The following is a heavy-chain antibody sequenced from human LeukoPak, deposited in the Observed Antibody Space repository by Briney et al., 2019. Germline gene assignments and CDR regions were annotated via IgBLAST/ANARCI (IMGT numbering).Heavy chain of an antibody. V-gene: IGHV4-39*01. CDR3: ARLGSSGWFEEGNF. J-gene: IGHJ4*02. CDR1: GGSISSNNFY. CDR2: IYYRGST. D-gene: IGHD6-19*01. Sequence: SETLSLTCTVSGGSISSNNFYWGWIRQPPGKGLEWIGSIYYRGSTYYTPSLKSRVTLSVDTSHNQFSLRLTSVTAADTAVYYCARLGSSGWFEEGNFWGQGTLVTVSS.